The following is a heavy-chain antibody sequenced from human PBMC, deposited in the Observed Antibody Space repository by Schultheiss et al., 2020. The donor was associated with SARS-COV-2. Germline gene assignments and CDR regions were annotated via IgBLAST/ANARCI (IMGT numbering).Heavy chain of an antibody. D-gene: IGHD4-23*01. CDR3: ASLPRVKGFDI. Sequence: GGSLRLSCAASGFTFSSYWMHWVRQAPGKGLVWVSRINSDWSSTSYADSVKGRFTISRDNAKNTLYLQMNSLRAEDTAVYYCASLPRVKGFDIWGQGTMVTVSS. CDR2: INSDWSST. CDR1: GFTFSSYW. V-gene: IGHV3-74*01. J-gene: IGHJ3*02.